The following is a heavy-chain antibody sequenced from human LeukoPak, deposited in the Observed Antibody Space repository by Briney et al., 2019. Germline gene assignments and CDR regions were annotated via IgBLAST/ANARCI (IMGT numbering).Heavy chain of an antibody. V-gene: IGHV1-18*01. D-gene: IGHD2-21*01. CDR2: ISAYNGNT. Sequence: ASVKVSCKASGYTFTSYGISWVREAPGQGLEWMGWISAYNGNTNYAQKLQGRVTMTTDTSTSTAYMELRSLRSYDTAVYYCASKIYCGGDCYYFDYWGQGTLVTVSS. J-gene: IGHJ4*02. CDR1: GYTFTSYG. CDR3: ASKIYCGGDCYYFDY.